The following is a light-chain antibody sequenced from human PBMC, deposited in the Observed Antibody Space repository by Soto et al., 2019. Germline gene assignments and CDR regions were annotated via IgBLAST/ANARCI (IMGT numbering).Light chain of an antibody. J-gene: IGKJ1*01. Sequence: EIVLTQSPATLSLSPGERATLSCRASQSVSSYLAWYQQKPGQAPRLLVYDASNRATGIPARFSGSGSGTDFTLTISTLDPEDFAVYYCQQRSSWPPTFGQGTKVEIK. CDR1: QSVSSY. V-gene: IGKV3-11*01. CDR3: QQRSSWPPT. CDR2: DAS.